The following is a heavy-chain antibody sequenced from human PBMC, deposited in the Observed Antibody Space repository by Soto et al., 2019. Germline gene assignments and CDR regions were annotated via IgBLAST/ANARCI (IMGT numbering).Heavy chain of an antibody. D-gene: IGHD4-17*01. Sequence: ASVKVSCKASGYTFTSYYMHWVRQAPGQGLEWMGIINPSGGSTSYAQKFQGRVTITRDTSTSTVYMELSSLRSEDTVVYYCARVYGDYPYGMDVWGQGTTVTVSS. CDR1: GYTFTSYY. CDR3: ARVYGDYPYGMDV. CDR2: INPSGGST. V-gene: IGHV1-46*01. J-gene: IGHJ6*02.